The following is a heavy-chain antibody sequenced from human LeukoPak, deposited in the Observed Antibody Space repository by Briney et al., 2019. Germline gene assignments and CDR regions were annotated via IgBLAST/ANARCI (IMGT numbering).Heavy chain of an antibody. CDR2: IIPIFGTA. V-gene: IGHV1-69*13. CDR3: AGDLHSGYEEGFDY. CDR1: GGTFSSYA. J-gene: IGHJ4*02. D-gene: IGHD5-12*01. Sequence: ASVKVSCKASGGTFSSYAISWVRQAPGQGLEWMGGIIPIFGTANYAQKFQGRVTITADESTSTAYMELSSLRSEDTAVYYCAGDLHSGYEEGFDYWGQGTLVTVSS.